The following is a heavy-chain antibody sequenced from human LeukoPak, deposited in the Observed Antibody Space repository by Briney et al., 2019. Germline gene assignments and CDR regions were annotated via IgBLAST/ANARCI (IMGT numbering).Heavy chain of an antibody. D-gene: IGHD6-13*01. CDR3: ASASYSSIGYY. J-gene: IGHJ4*02. Sequence: PSETLSLTCVMYGGSFTGYYWSWIRQFPGKGLEWIGEISPRGTTYNPSLKSRVTISLDTTKNQFSLILTSMSAADAAVYFCASASYSSIGYYWSQGTLVTVSS. V-gene: IGHV4-34*01. CDR2: ISPRGT. CDR1: GGSFTGYY.